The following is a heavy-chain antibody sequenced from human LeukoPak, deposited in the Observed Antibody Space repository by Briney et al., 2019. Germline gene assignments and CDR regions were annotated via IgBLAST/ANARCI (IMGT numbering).Heavy chain of an antibody. J-gene: IGHJ5*02. CDR1: GGSISSGGYY. V-gene: IGHV4-31*03. D-gene: IGHD3-10*01. CDR3: ANYGSGSYRFDP. Sequence: SETLSLTCTDSGGSISSGGYYWSWIRQHPGKGLEWIGYIYYSGSTYYNPSLKSRVTISVDTSKNQFSLKLSSVTAADTAVYYCANYGSGSYRFDPWGQGTLVTVSS. CDR2: IYYSGST.